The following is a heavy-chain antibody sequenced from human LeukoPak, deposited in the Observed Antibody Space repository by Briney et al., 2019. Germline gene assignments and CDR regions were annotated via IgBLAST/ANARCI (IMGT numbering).Heavy chain of an antibody. Sequence: SETLSLTCTVSGGSISSYYWSWIREPAGPRVESFGYIYYIGSTNYNSSLQSRVTLLVDTSKNQFSLKLSSVTAADTAVYYCARGSGSRPLVYYWGQGTLVTVSS. D-gene: IGHD2-15*01. CDR2: IYYIGST. V-gene: IGHV4-59*01. CDR1: GGSISSYY. CDR3: ARGSGSRPLVYY. J-gene: IGHJ4*02.